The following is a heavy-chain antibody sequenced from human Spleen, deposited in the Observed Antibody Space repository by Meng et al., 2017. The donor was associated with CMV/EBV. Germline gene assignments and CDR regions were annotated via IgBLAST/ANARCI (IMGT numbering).Heavy chain of an antibody. Sequence: GGSLRLSCAASGFAFYGYEMNWVRQAPGKGLEWISYISSSGSITYHADSVKGRFTISRDNAKKSLYLQMNSLRAEDTAVYYCARDLQGYCGSTMNCAFDIWGQGTLVTVSS. CDR2: ISSSGSIT. J-gene: IGHJ3*02. V-gene: IGHV3-48*03. CDR1: GFAFYGYE. D-gene: IGHD2-2*01. CDR3: ARDLQGYCGSTMNCAFDI.